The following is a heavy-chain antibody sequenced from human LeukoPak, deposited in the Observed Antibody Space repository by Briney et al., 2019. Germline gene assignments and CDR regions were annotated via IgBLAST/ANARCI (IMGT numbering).Heavy chain of an antibody. Sequence: SETLSPTCIASGYSISSGYYWGWIRQPPGKGLEWIGSIYHSGSTYYNPSLKSRVTISVDTSKNQFSLKLSSVTAADTAVYYCARVVGSSTSSNWFDPWGQGTLVTVSS. V-gene: IGHV4-38-2*02. CDR3: ARVVGSSTSSNWFDP. D-gene: IGHD2-2*01. CDR2: IYHSGST. J-gene: IGHJ5*02. CDR1: GYSISSGYY.